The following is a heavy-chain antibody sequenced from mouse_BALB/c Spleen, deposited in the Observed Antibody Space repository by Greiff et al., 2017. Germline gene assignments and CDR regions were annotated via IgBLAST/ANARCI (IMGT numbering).Heavy chain of an antibody. D-gene: IGHD1-1*01. V-gene: IGHV5-12-1*01. CDR2: ISSGGGST. CDR1: GFAFSSYD. J-gene: IGHJ3*01. Sequence: EVQLVESGGGLVKPGGSLKLSCAASGFAFSSYDMSWVRQTPEKRLEWVAYISSGGGSTYYPDTVKGRFTISRDNAKNTLYLQMSSLKSEDTAMYYCARQGYYGSSPWFAYWGQGTLVTVSA. CDR3: ARQGYYGSSPWFAY.